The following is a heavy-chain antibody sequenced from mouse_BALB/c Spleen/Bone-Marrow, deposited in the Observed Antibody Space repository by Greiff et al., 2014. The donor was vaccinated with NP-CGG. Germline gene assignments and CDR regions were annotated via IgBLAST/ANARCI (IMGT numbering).Heavy chain of an antibody. D-gene: IGHD1-1*01. CDR1: GYTFTNYW. CDR3: ARGRTTVVSDY. Sequence: VQLQQSGAEVVKPGASVKVSCKASGYTFTNYWMQWVKQRPGQGLEWIGEIEPSDSYTNYNQDFKGKATLTVDKSSSTAYMRLSSLTSEDSAVYYCARGRTTVVSDYWGQGTSLTVSS. J-gene: IGHJ2*02. CDR2: IEPSDSYT. V-gene: IGHV1-69*02.